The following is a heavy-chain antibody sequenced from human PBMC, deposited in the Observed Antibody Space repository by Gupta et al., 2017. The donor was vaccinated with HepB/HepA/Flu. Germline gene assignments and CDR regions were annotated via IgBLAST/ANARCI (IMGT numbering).Heavy chain of an antibody. CDR1: GFSLSGYW. J-gene: IGHJ1*01. V-gene: IGHV3-7*01. Sequence: EVQLVESGGGLVQPGGSLRLSCAASGFSLSGYWMNWVRQAPGKGLEWVANRIPDGSVKRHVDSVKGRFTVARDADKKSLYLDMNSLRVEYAAVYSCVSWGFAQHWGQGTLGTVSS. CDR2: RIPDGSVK. CDR3: VSWGFAQH. D-gene: IGHD3-10*01.